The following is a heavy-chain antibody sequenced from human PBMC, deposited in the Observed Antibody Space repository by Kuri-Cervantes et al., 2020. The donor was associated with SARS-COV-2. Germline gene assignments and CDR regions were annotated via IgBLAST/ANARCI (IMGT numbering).Heavy chain of an antibody. CDR2: IYPGDSET. J-gene: IGHJ4*02. CDR3: ARHKTIAAGAPFDL. CDR1: GYNFASYW. Sequence: KVSCKGSGYNFASYWIGWVRQMPGKGLEWMGIIYPGDSETRYSPSFQGQVTISVDKSISTAYLQWSSLKASDTAMYYCARHKTIAAGAPFDLWGQGTQVTVSS. D-gene: IGHD6-13*01. V-gene: IGHV5-51*01.